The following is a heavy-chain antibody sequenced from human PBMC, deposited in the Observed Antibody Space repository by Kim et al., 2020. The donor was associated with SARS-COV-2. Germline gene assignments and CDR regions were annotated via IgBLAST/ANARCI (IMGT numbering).Heavy chain of an antibody. CDR2: ISSSGSTI. J-gene: IGHJ6*04. V-gene: IGHV3-48*03. CDR1: RFTFSSYE. D-gene: IGHD3-3*01. CDR3: ARVKEVTIFGVVIVGGNGMDV. Sequence: GGSLRLSCAASRFTFSSYEMNWVRQAPGKGLEWVSYISSSGSTIYYADSVKGRFTISRDNAKNSLYLQMNSLRAEDTAVYYCARVKEVTIFGVVIVGGNGMDVWGEGTTCTVSS.